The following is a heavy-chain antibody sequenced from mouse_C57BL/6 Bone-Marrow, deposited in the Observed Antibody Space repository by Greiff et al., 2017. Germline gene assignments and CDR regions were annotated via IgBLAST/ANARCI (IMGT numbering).Heavy chain of an antibody. CDR1: GFTFSDYG. CDR3: ATNYYDYDGFAY. CDR2: ISSGSSTI. V-gene: IGHV5-17*01. Sequence: EVKLMESGGGLVKPGGSLKLSCAASGFTFSDYGMHWVRQAPEKGLDWVAYISSGSSTIYYADTVKGRFTISRDNAKNTLFLQMTSLRSEDTAMYYCATNYYDYDGFAYWGQGTLVTVSA. D-gene: IGHD2-4*01. J-gene: IGHJ3*01.